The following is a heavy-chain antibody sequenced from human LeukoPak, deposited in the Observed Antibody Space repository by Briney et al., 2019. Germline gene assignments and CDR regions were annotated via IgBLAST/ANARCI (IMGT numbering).Heavy chain of an antibody. J-gene: IGHJ4*02. V-gene: IGHV3-23*01. CDR1: GFTFSSYA. CDR3: AKDYYYDSSGYYYLIDY. D-gene: IGHD3-22*01. Sequence: QAGGSLRLSCVASGFTFSSYAMSWVRQAPGKGLEWVSGISGSGGSTYYADSVKGRFTISRDNSKNTLYLQMNSLRAEDTAVYYCAKDYYYDSSGYYYLIDYWGQGTLVTVSS. CDR2: ISGSGGST.